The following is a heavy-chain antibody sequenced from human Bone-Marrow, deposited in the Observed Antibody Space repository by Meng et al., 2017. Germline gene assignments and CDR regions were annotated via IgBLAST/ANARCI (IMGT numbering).Heavy chain of an antibody. J-gene: IGHJ6*02. CDR1: GWSFSGYY. CDR2: INHSGST. CDR3: AILGSIQDYYYGMDV. V-gene: IGHV4-34*01. D-gene: IGHD2/OR15-2a*01. Sequence: ESLKISCAVYGWSFSGYYWSWIRQPPGKGLEWIGEINHSGSTNYNPSPKSRVTISVDTSKNQFSLKLSAVTAAATAVYYCAILGSIQDYYYGMDVWGQGTTVTVS.